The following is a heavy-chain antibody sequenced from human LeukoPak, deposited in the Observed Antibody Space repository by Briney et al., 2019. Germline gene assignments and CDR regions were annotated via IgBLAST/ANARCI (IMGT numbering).Heavy chain of an antibody. CDR2: INHSGST. CDR1: GGSFSGYY. D-gene: IGHD3-9*01. V-gene: IGHV4-34*01. J-gene: IGHJ3*02. CDR3: ARGRLQYYDILTGYPTPRGAFDI. Sequence: SETLSLTCAVYGGSFSGYYWSWIRQPPGKGLEWIGEINHSGSTNYNPSLKSRVTISVDTSKNQFSLKLSSVTAADTAVYYCARGRLQYYDILTGYPTPRGAFDIWGQGTMVTVSS.